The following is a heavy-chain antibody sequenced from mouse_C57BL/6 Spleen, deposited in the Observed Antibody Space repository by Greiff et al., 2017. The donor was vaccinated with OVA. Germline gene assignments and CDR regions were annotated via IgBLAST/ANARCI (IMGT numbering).Heavy chain of an antibody. Sequence: QVQLQQSGPELVKPGASVKISCKASGYAFSSSWMNWVKQRPGKGLEWIGRIYPGDGDTNYNGKFKGKATLTADKSSSTAYMQLSSLTSEDSAVYFCARRHDYDGYYAMDYWGQGTSVTVSS. CDR2: IYPGDGDT. CDR1: GYAFSSSW. D-gene: IGHD2-4*01. J-gene: IGHJ4*01. CDR3: ARRHDYDGYYAMDY. V-gene: IGHV1-82*01.